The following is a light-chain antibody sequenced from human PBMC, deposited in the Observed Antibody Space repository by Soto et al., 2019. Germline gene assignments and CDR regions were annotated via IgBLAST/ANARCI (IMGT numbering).Light chain of an antibody. CDR2: DAS. CDR1: QSVSRY. V-gene: IGKV3-11*01. CDR3: QQRSNWPLT. J-gene: IGKJ4*01. Sequence: EIVLTHSPATLSLSPGERATLSCRASQSVSRYLAWYQQKPGQAPRLLIYDASNRATGIPARFSGSGSGTDFTLTISSLEPEDFAVYYCQQRSNWPLTFGGGTKVDIK.